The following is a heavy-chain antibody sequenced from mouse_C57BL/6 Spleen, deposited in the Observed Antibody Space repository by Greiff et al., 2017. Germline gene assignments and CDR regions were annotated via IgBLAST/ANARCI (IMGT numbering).Heavy chain of an antibody. CDR3: ARFYGNYAMDY. CDR2: IHPTSGST. J-gene: IGHJ4*01. V-gene: IGHV1-64*01. D-gene: IGHD2-1*01. CDR1: GYTFTSYW. Sequence: QVHVKQPGAELVKPGASVKLSCKASGYTFTSYWMHWVKQRPGQGLEWIGMIHPTSGSTNYNEKFKSKATLTVDKSSSTAYMQLSSLTSEDSAVYYCARFYGNYAMDYWGQGTSVTVSS.